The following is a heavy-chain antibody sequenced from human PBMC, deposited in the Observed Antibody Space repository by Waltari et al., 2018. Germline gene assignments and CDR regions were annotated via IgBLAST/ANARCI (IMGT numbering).Heavy chain of an antibody. Sequence: EVQLLESGGGLVQPGESVRLSCVASGFHLGSYSMGWVRQAPGKGLEWVTTIDGPTTNTHYADSVEGRFTISRDNSKNTLYLHMNSLRADDTAIYYCATWMVSHFDYWGQGTLVTASP. J-gene: IGHJ4*02. V-gene: IGHV3-23*01. CDR1: GFHLGSYS. D-gene: IGHD2-8*01. CDR2: IDGPTTNT. CDR3: ATWMVSHFDY.